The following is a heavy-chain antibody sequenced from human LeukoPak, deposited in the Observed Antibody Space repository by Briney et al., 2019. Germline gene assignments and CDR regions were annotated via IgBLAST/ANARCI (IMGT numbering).Heavy chain of an antibody. Sequence: GGSLRLSCAASGFTFSSYSMNWVRQAPGKGLEWVSAISGSGGSTYYADSVKGRFTISRDNSKNTLYLQMNSLGAEDTAVYYCAKDSHPTGGFDYWGQGTLVTVSS. CDR2: ISGSGGST. D-gene: IGHD1-14*01. V-gene: IGHV3-23*01. CDR1: GFTFSSYS. J-gene: IGHJ4*02. CDR3: AKDSHPTGGFDY.